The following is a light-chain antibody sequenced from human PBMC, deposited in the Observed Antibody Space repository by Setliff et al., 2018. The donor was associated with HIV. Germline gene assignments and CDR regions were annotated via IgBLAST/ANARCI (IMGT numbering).Light chain of an antibody. Sequence: QSALTQPRSVSRSPGQSVTISCTGTSSDVGGYQQVSWYQQHPGKAPKVMIYDVSRRPSGVPDRFSGSKSGNTASLTISGLQAEDEADYYCCSYAGSYRYVFGTGTKV. CDR3: CSYAGSYRYV. J-gene: IGLJ1*01. CDR2: DVS. CDR1: SSDVGGYQQ. V-gene: IGLV2-11*01.